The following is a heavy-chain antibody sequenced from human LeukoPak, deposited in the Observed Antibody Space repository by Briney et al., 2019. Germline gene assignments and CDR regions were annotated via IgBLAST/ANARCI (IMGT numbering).Heavy chain of an antibody. CDR2: IRYDGSNK. Sequence: GGSLRLSCAASGFTFSSYGMHWVRQAPGKGLEWVAFIRYDGSNKYYADSVKGRFTISRDNSKNTLYLQMNSLRAEDTAVYYCATTGYSSRNYWGQGTLVTVSS. V-gene: IGHV3-30*02. J-gene: IGHJ4*02. D-gene: IGHD6-13*01. CDR3: ATTGYSSRNY. CDR1: GFTFSSYG.